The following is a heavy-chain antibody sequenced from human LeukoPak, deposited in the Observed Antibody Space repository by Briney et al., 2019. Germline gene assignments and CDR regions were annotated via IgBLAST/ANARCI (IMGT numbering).Heavy chain of an antibody. CDR3: ARIPQGGWSGYYYFDY. D-gene: IGHD3-3*01. J-gene: IGHJ4*02. CDR2: ISPYNGNT. CDR1: GYTFTTYV. Sequence: ASVKVSCKASGYTFTTYVINWVRQAPGQGLEWMGWISPYNGNTHYAEKLQGRVTMTTDTSTSTGYMELRSLTSEDTAVYYCARIPQGGWSGYYYFDYWGQRTLVTVSS. V-gene: IGHV1-18*01.